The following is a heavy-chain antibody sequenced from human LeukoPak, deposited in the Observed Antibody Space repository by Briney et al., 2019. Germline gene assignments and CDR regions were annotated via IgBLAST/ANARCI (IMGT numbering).Heavy chain of an antibody. D-gene: IGHD3-3*01. CDR3: ARGQPLGVYDFWSGYYGDFDY. Sequence: PSETLSLTCTVSGYSISSGYYWGWIRQPPGKGLEWIGSIDHSGSTYYNPSLKSRVTISVDTSKNQFSLKLSSVTAADTAVYYCARGQPLGVYDFWSGYYGDFDYWGQGTLVTVSS. CDR1: GYSISSGYY. V-gene: IGHV4-38-2*02. J-gene: IGHJ4*02. CDR2: IDHSGST.